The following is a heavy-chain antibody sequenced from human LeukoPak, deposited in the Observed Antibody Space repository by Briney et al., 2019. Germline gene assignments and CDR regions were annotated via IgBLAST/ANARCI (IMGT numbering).Heavy chain of an antibody. V-gene: IGHV5-51*01. CDR2: IYPGDSDT. CDR3: ARRGEAMDPFDY. Sequence: GASLKISCKDSGYSFTSYWIGWVRQLPGKGLEWMGIIYPGDSDTRYSPSFQGQVTISADKSINTAYLQWSSLKASDTAIYYCARRGEAMDPFDYWGQGTLVTVSS. J-gene: IGHJ4*02. D-gene: IGHD5-18*01. CDR1: GYSFTSYW.